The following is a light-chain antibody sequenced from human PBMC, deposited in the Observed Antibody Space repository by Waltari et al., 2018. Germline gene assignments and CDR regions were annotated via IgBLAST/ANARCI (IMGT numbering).Light chain of an antibody. J-gene: IGKJ1*01. CDR3: QQYWSTPWT. Sequence: DIVMPQSPDSLAVSLGERATINCKSSQTVLYSSNNKNYLAWYQQKPGQPPKLLIYWASTRESGVPDRFSGSGSGTDFTLTISSLQAEDVAVYYCQQYWSTPWTFGRGTKVEIK. CDR1: QTVLYSSNNKNY. V-gene: IGKV4-1*01. CDR2: WAS.